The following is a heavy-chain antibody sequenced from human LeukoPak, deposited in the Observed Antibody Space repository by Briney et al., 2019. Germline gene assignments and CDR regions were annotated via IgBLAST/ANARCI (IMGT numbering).Heavy chain of an antibody. CDR1: GYTFTGYY. J-gene: IGHJ6*02. V-gene: IGHV1-2*02. CDR3: ARDGQGDYYGMDV. Sequence: ASVTVSCKASGYTFTGYYMHWVRQAPGQGLEWMGWINPNSGGTNYAQKFQGRVTMTRDTSISTAYMELSRLRSDDTAVYYCARDGQGDYYGMDVWGQGTTVTVSS. CDR2: INPNSGGT.